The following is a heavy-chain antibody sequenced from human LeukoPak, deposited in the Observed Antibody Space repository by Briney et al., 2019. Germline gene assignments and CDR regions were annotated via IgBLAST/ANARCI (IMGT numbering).Heavy chain of an antibody. CDR2: INHSGST. V-gene: IGHV4-34*01. Sequence: PSETLSLTCAVYGGSFSGYYWSWIRQPPGKGLEWIGEINHSGSTNYNPSLKSRVTISVDTYKNQFSLKLSSVTAADTAVYYCARHVAVALYYYYYYMDVWGKGTTVTISS. D-gene: IGHD6-19*01. CDR3: ARHVAVALYYYYYYMDV. CDR1: GGSFSGYY. J-gene: IGHJ6*03.